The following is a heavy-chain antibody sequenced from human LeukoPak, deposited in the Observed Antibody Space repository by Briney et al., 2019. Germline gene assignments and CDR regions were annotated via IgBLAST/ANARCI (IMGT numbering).Heavy chain of an antibody. CDR2: ISSSGSTI. J-gene: IGHJ5*02. CDR3: ATRRGYSGYDFWFDP. CDR1: GFTFSDYY. D-gene: IGHD5-12*01. Sequence: SGGSLRLSCAASGFTFSDYYMSWIRQAPGKGLEWVSYISSSGSTIYYADSVKGRFTISRDNAKNSLYLQMNSLRAEDTAVYYCATRRGYSGYDFWFDPWGQGTLVTVSS. V-gene: IGHV3-11*01.